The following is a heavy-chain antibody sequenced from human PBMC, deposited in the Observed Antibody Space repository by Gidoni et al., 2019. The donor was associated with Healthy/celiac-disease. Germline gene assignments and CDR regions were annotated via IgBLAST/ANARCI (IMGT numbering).Heavy chain of an antibody. J-gene: IGHJ4*02. V-gene: IGHV3-15*01. D-gene: IGHD2-15*01. CDR2: IKSKTDGGTT. CDR1: GFTFSNAW. CDR3: TTDSVVVAATPFDY. Sequence: EVQLVESGGGLVKPGGARRRDGAASGFTFSNAWMSWVRQAPGKGLEWVGRIKSKTDGGTTDYAAPVKGRFTISRDDSKNTLYLQMNSLKTEDTAVYYCTTDSVVVAATPFDYWGQGTLVTVSS.